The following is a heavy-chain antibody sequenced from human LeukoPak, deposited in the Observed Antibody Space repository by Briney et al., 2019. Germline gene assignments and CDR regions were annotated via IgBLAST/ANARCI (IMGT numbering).Heavy chain of an antibody. Sequence: AGGSLRLSCAASGFTFSSYAMSWVRQAPGKGLEWVSAISGSGGSTYYADSVKGRFTISRDNSKNTLYLQMNSLRAEDTAVYYCAKSSIAAPYGMDVWGQGTTVTVSS. CDR3: AKSSIAAPYGMDV. V-gene: IGHV3-23*01. D-gene: IGHD6-6*01. J-gene: IGHJ6*02. CDR2: ISGSGGST. CDR1: GFTFSSYA.